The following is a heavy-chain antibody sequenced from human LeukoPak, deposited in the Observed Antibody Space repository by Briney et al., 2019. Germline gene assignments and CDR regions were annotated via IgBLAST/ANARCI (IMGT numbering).Heavy chain of an antibody. D-gene: IGHD1-26*01. J-gene: IGHJ4*02. V-gene: IGHV3-74*01. Sequence: PGGSLRLSCAASGFTFSSYWMHWVRQAPGKGLVWFSRINSDGSSTSYADSVKGRFTISRDNAKNTLYLQMNSLRAEDTAVYYCARDLRLVGATTAYFDYWGQGTLVTVSS. CDR3: ARDLRLVGATTAYFDY. CDR1: GFTFSSYW. CDR2: INSDGSST.